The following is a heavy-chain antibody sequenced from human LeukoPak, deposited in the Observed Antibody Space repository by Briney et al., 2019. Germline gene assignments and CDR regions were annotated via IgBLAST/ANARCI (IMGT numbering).Heavy chain of an antibody. Sequence: SGGSLRLSCAASGFTFSSYAMSWVRQAPGKGLEWVSAISGSGGSTYYADSVKGRFTISSDNSKNTLYLQMNSLRAEDTAVYYCAKDRVVVKHSAFDYWGQGTLVTVSS. CDR1: GFTFSSYA. CDR2: ISGSGGST. V-gene: IGHV3-23*01. J-gene: IGHJ4*02. CDR3: AKDRVVVKHSAFDY. D-gene: IGHD3-22*01.